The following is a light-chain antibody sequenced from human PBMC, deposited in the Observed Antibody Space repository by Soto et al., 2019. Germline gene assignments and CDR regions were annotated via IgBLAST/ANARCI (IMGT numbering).Light chain of an antibody. Sequence: EIAMTQSAGTLSVPPGEIATLSCRASQSVSSNFAWYHQKPGQAPRLLIYGASTRAAGIPARFSGSGSGTEFTLTISSLQSEDLAVYYCQQYNNWPQTCGEGTKVEVK. V-gene: IGKV3-15*01. CDR1: QSVSSN. CDR2: GAS. CDR3: QQYNNWPQT. J-gene: IGKJ1*01.